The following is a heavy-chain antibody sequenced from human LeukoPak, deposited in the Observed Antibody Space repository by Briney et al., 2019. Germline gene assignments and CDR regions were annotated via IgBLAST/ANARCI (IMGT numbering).Heavy chain of an antibody. CDR3: ARDRKVRGVIRSLNFDY. CDR2: IHSDGSTT. V-gene: IGHV3-74*01. CDR1: GITVSKYW. J-gene: IGHJ4*02. D-gene: IGHD3-10*01. Sequence: GGSLRLSCAVSGITVSKYWMHWVRQVPGKGLVWVSRIHSDGSTTDYADSVKGRFTISRDNSKNTLYLQMNSLRAEDTAVYYCARDRKVRGVIRSLNFDYWGQGTLVTVSS.